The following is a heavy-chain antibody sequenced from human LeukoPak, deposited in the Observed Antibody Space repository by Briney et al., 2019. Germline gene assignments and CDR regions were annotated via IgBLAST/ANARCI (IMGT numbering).Heavy chain of an antibody. CDR1: GYTFTSYA. CDR2: INAGNGNT. D-gene: IGHD5-18*01. Sequence: GASVKVSCKASGYTFTSYAMHWVRQAPGQRLEWMGWINAGNGNTKYSQKFQGRVTITRDTSASTAYMELSSLRSEDTAVYYCARESSQLWLPGAFDIWGQGTMVTVSS. V-gene: IGHV1-3*01. CDR3: ARESSQLWLPGAFDI. J-gene: IGHJ3*02.